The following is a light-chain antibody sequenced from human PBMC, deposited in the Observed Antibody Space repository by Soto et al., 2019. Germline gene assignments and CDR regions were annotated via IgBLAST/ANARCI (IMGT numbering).Light chain of an antibody. Sequence: QPVLTQPASVSGSPGQSITVSCTGTSSDVGAYNLVSWYQQHPGKAPRLIIYEDTKRPSGISHRFSGSKSDNTASLTISGLRAEDEAHYHCCSYAGSRTFVFGGGTKVTVL. V-gene: IGLV2-23*01. J-gene: IGLJ3*02. CDR1: SSDVGAYNL. CDR3: CSYAGSRTFV. CDR2: EDT.